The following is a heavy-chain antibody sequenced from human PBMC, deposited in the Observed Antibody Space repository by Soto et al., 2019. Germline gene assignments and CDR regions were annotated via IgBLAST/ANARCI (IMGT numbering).Heavy chain of an antibody. CDR2: ISGGGDTT. Sequence: EVQLLESGGGLVQPGESLRLSCAGSGFTFNNYAMTWVRQAPGKGPEWVSAISGGGDTTYYADSVKGRFTISRDNSKNTLYLQMTSLRSEDTAVYYCAKHGPQYSSTLPHYWAQGTLVTVSS. D-gene: IGHD6-13*01. CDR1: GFTFNNYA. V-gene: IGHV3-23*01. CDR3: AKHGPQYSSTLPHY. J-gene: IGHJ4*02.